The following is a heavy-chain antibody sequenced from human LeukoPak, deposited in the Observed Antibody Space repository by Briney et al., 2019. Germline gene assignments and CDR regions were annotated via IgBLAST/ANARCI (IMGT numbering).Heavy chain of an antibody. CDR1: GFPFPKHA. D-gene: IGHD3-22*01. CDR3: AQEHFDTSGYYSRFDN. V-gene: IGHV3-23*01. CDR2: SGGSGGRT. Sequence: PGGSLRLYCAAPGFPFPKHAMGWVRQAPGKGLGWVASSGGSGGRTHYGDSVKGRFTISRDNSQNTVYLHMNSLRADDTAVYYCAQEHFDTSGYYSRFDNWGQGILVTVSS. J-gene: IGHJ4*02.